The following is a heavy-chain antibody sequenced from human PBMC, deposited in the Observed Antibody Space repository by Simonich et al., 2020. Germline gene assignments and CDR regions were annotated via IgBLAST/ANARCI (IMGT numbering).Heavy chain of an antibody. CDR3: AGGVYCSSTSCSTYYYYGMDV. CDR2: ISSSSSYI. J-gene: IGHJ6*02. V-gene: IGHV3-21*01. Sequence: EVQLVESGGGLVKPGGSLRLSCAASGFTFSSYSMTWVRQAPGKGLGWVSSISSSSSYIYYADSVTGRFTISRDNAKNSLDLQMNSLRAEDTAVYDCAGGVYCSSTSCSTYYYYGMDVWGQGTTVTVSS. D-gene: IGHD2-2*01. CDR1: GFTFSSYS.